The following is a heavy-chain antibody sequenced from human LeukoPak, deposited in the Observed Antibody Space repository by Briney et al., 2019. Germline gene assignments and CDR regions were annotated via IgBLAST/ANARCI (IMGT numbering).Heavy chain of an antibody. V-gene: IGHV5-51*01. CDR1: GYSFTSDW. J-gene: IGHJ4*02. CDR2: VYPGDSDT. D-gene: IGHD4-11*01. CDR3: AKGATVSTFDY. Sequence: GESLQITCETSGYSFTSDWIGWVRQITGKGLEWMGIVYPGDSDTRYSPSFQGQVTISADKSISTAYLQWTSLKASDTAMYYCAKGATVSTFDYWGQGTLVTVSS.